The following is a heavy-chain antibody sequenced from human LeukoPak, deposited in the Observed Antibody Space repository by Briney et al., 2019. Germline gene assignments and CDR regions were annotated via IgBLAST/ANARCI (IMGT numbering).Heavy chain of an antibody. CDR2: ISVDGSAT. V-gene: IGHV3-30*03. Sequence: GGSLRLSCAASGFTFSNYNMNWVRQAPGKGLEWVAAISVDGSATNYADSVKGRFTISRDNSKNTLFLQMNNLRPDDTAVYYCARDFGYWGQGTLVTVSS. CDR3: ARDFGY. CDR1: GFTFSNYN. J-gene: IGHJ4*02.